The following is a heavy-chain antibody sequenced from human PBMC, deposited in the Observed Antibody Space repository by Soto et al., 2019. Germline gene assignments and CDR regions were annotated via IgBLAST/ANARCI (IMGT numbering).Heavy chain of an antibody. J-gene: IGHJ6*02. V-gene: IGHV3-33*01. CDR1: GFTFSSYG. CDR3: ARDFRDCSGGSCYSRYYGMDV. CDR2: IWYDGSNK. Sequence: GGSLRLSCAASGFTFSSYGMHWVRQAPGKGLEWVAVIWYDGSNKYYADSVKGRFTISRDNSKNTLYLQMNSLRAEDTAVYYCARDFRDCSGGSCYSRYYGMDVWGQGTTVTVSS. D-gene: IGHD2-15*01.